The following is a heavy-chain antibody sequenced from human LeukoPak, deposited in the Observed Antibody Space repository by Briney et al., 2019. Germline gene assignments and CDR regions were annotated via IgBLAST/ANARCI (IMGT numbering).Heavy chain of an antibody. V-gene: IGHV3-21*01. CDR1: GCTFSSYS. CDR3: ARDLTPCSSTSCYGWFDP. J-gene: IGHJ5*02. D-gene: IGHD2-2*01. Sequence: GGSLRLSCAASGCTFSSYSMNWVRQAPGKGLEWVSSISSSSSYIYYADPMNGRFTISRDNAKNSLYLQMNSLRAEDTAVYYCARDLTPCSSTSCYGWFDPWGQGTLVTVSS. CDR2: ISSSSSYI.